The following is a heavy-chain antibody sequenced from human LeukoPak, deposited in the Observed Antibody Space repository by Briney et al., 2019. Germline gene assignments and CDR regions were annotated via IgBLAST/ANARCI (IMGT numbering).Heavy chain of an antibody. D-gene: IGHD6-19*01. CDR1: GYTFTDFY. V-gene: IGHV1-2*02. Sequence: ASVKVSCKASGYTFTDFYMHWVRQAPGQGLEWMGWIKPNSGGTNYAQKFQGRVTLTRDTSISTAYMELNRLTSDDTAVYYCARFAVHRRLAVAGQFGLDYWGQGTLVTVSS. CDR3: ARFAVHRRLAVAGQFGLDY. J-gene: IGHJ4*02. CDR2: IKPNSGGT.